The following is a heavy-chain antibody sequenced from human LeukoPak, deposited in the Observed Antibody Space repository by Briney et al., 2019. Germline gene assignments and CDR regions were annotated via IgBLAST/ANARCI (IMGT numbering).Heavy chain of an antibody. D-gene: IGHD2-2*01. CDR2: IKQDGSEK. CDR1: GFTFSSYW. Sequence: GGSLRLSCAASGFTFSSYWMSWVRQAPGKGLEWVANIKQDGSEKYYVDSVKGRFTISRDNAKNSLYLQMGSLSTEDTAFYHCAKEMDLSRYCSSTSCHPFDFWGQGTLVTVSS. V-gene: IGHV3-7*03. CDR3: AKEMDLSRYCSSTSCHPFDF. J-gene: IGHJ4*02.